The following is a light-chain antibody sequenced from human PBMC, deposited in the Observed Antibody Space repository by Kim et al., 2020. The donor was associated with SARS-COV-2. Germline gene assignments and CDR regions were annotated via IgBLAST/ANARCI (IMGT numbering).Light chain of an antibody. CDR1: TGAVTSAFY. CDR2: SVS. V-gene: IGLV7-43*01. CDR3: LVYYGGSWT. J-gene: IGLJ3*02. Sequence: PGGTVTLTCASSTGAVTSAFYPSWFQQKPGQPPRALIYSVSNKYSWTPARFSGSLLGGKAALTLSDVQPEDEADYYCLVYYGGSWTFGGGTQLTVL.